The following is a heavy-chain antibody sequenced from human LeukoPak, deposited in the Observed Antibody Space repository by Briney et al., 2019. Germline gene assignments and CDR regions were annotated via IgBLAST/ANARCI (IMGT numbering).Heavy chain of an antibody. J-gene: IGHJ1*01. CDR1: GGSISSYY. CDR2: IYYSGSA. CDR3: ARLPIDSSSSVAIH. Sequence: PSETLSLTCTVSGGSISSYYWSWIRQPPGKGLEWIGYIYYSGSAYYNPSLRSRVTISVDTSKNQFSLKLSSVTAADTAVYYCARLPIDSSSSVAIHWGQGTLVTVSS. V-gene: IGHV4-59*04. D-gene: IGHD6-6*01.